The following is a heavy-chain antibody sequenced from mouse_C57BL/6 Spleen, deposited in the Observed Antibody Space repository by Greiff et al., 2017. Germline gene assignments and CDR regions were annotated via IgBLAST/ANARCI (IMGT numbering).Heavy chain of an antibody. D-gene: IGHD4-1*01. CDR2: ISYDGSN. Sequence: EVKLMESGPGLVKPSQSLSLTCSVTGYSITSGYYWNWIRQFPGNKLEWMGYISYDGSNNYNPSLKNRISITRDTSKNQFFLKLNSVTTEDTATYYCASGLGRYFDVWGTGTTVTVSS. V-gene: IGHV3-6*01. J-gene: IGHJ1*03. CDR3: ASGLGRYFDV. CDR1: GYSITSGYY.